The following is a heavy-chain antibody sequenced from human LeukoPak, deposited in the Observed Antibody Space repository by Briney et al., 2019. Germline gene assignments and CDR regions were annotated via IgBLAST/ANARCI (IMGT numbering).Heavy chain of an antibody. V-gene: IGHV4-34*01. Sequence: KSSETLSLTCAVYGGSSSGYYWSWIRQPPGKGLEWIGEINHSGSTNYNPSLKSRVTISVDTSKNQFSLKLSSVTAADTAVYYCARRSFDAFDIWGQGTMVTVSS. CDR1: GGSSSGYY. CDR2: INHSGST. J-gene: IGHJ3*02. CDR3: ARRSFDAFDI.